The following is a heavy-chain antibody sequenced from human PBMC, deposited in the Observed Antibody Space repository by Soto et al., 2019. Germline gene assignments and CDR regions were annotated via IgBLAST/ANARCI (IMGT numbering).Heavy chain of an antibody. CDR2: IYHSGST. J-gene: IGHJ5*02. CDR3: ARVGSGSYKYNWFDP. D-gene: IGHD3-10*01. CDR1: GGSISSGGYS. Sequence: QLQLQESGSGLVKPSQTLSLTCAVSGGSISSGGYSWSWIRQPPGKGLEWIGYIYHSGSTYYNPSLKSRVTISVDRSKNQFSLKLSSVTAADTAVYYCARVGSGSYKYNWFDPWGQGTLVTVSS. V-gene: IGHV4-30-2*01.